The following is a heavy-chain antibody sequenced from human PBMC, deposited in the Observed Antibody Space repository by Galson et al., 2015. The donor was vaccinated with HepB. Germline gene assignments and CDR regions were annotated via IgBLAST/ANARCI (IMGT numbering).Heavy chain of an antibody. V-gene: IGHV3-33*01. Sequence: SLRLSCAASGFTFSSYGMHWVRQAPGKGLEWVAVIWYDGSNKYYADSVKGRFTISRDNSKNTRYLQMNSLRAEDTAVYYCARAGEGAVAGFDAFDIWGQGTMVTVSS. CDR2: IWYDGSNK. J-gene: IGHJ3*02. D-gene: IGHD6-19*01. CDR1: GFTFSSYG. CDR3: ARAGEGAVAGFDAFDI.